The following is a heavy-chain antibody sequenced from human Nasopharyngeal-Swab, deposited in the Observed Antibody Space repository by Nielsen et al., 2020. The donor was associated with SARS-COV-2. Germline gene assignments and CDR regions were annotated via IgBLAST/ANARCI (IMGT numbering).Heavy chain of an antibody. J-gene: IGHJ6*02. CDR2: ISSSSTYI. CDR1: GFTFSSYA. CDR3: ARDGLDYDFWSAYFMDV. D-gene: IGHD3-3*01. V-gene: IGHV3-21*01. Sequence: GGSLRLSCAASGFTFSSYAMSWVRQAPGKGLEWVSSISSSSTYIYYADSVKGRFTISRDSAQSSLFLQMNSLRAEDTAAYYCARDGLDYDFWSAYFMDVWGRGTTVTVSS.